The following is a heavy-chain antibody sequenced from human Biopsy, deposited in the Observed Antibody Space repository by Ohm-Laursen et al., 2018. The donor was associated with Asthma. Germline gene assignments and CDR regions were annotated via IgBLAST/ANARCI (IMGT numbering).Heavy chain of an antibody. V-gene: IGHV4-31*03. Sequence: TLSLTCTVSYGSITSGGYYWTWIRQHPGKGLEWIGFIYYSGSTYYNPSLKCRVSISIDTSKNQFSLKLSSVTAADTAVYYCARAQDYYDSRGYYRSFDYWGQGTLVTVSS. D-gene: IGHD3-22*01. CDR2: IYYSGST. CDR3: ARAQDYYDSRGYYRSFDY. J-gene: IGHJ4*02. CDR1: YGSITSGGYY.